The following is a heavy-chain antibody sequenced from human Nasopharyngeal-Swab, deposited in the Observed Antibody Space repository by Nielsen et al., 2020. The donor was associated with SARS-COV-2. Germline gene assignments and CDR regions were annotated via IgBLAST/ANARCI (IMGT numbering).Heavy chain of an antibody. Sequence: SETLSLTCAVSGYSISSGYYWGWIRQPPGEGLEWIGSIYHSGSTYYNPSLKSRVTISVDTSKNQFSLKLSSVTAADTAVYYCARHCGDYGDYARFDPWGQGTLVTVSS. D-gene: IGHD4-17*01. V-gene: IGHV4-38-2*01. CDR3: ARHCGDYGDYARFDP. CDR2: IYHSGST. CDR1: GYSISSGYY. J-gene: IGHJ5*02.